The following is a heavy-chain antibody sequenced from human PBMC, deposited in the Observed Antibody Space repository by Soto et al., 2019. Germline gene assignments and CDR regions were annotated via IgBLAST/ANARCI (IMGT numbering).Heavy chain of an antibody. Sequence: EVQLVESGGGLVKPGGSLRLSCAASGFTFSSYSMNWVRQAPGKGLEWVSSISSSSSYIYYADSVKGRFTISRDNAKNSLYLQMNSLRAEDTAVYYCARDNKERNDHYDFWSGYYSYYYYGMDVW. CDR2: ISSSSSYI. CDR3: ARDNKERNDHYDFWSGYYSYYYYGMDV. V-gene: IGHV3-21*01. CDR1: GFTFSSYS. D-gene: IGHD3-3*01. J-gene: IGHJ6*01.